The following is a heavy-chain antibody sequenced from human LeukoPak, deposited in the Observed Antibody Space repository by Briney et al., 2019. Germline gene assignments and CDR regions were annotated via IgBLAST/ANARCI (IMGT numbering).Heavy chain of an antibody. V-gene: IGHV1-18*01. D-gene: IGHD3-10*01. Sequence: GAPLKLSCKASVYTFTSYGISTGREAPGQGRKWRGWISAYNGNTNCAQKLKGRVTMTTDTSTSTAYMELRSLRSDDTAVYYCAKSPMDYYGSGSLDPWGQGTLVTVSS. CDR1: VYTFTSYG. J-gene: IGHJ5*02. CDR3: AKSPMDYYGSGSLDP. CDR2: ISAYNGNT.